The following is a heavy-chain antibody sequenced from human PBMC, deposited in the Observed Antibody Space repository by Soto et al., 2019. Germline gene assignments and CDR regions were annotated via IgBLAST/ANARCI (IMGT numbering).Heavy chain of an antibody. CDR1: GITVSTNY. CDR3: GREGGGGYYDSSGYMAV. D-gene: IGHD3-22*01. CDR2: IYSDGKT. V-gene: IGHV3-53*02. Sequence: EVQLVETGGGLIQPGGSLRLSCAASGITVSTNYMSWVRQAPGKGLEWVSVIYSDGKTFYADSVKGRFTISRDNSQNTVSLQRKSVRADGRAGDYCGREGGGGYYDSSGYMAVWGQGTLVTVSS. J-gene: IGHJ4*02.